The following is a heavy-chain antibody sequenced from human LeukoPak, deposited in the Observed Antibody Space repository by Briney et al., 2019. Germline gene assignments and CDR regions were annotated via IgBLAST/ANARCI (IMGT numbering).Heavy chain of an antibody. D-gene: IGHD3-10*01. CDR3: ARADLVRGVYY. CDR1: GYTFTSYY. Sequence: GASVKVSCKASGYTFTSYYMHWVRQAPGQGLEWMGIINPSGGSTSYAQKFQGRVTMTRDTSTSTVYMELSSLRSEDMAVYYCARADLVRGVYYWGQGTLVTVSS. V-gene: IGHV1-46*01. J-gene: IGHJ4*02. CDR2: INPSGGST.